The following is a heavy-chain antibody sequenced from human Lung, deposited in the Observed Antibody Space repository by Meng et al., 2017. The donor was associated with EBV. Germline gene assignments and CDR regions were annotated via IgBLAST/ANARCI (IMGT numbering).Heavy chain of an antibody. J-gene: IGHJ4*02. CDR2: IYYSGST. Sequence: QVQRKESGPGLGKPSQTLSLTCTVSGGSISSGDYYWSWIRQPPGKGLEWIGYIYYSGSTYYNPSLKSRVTISVDTSKNQFSLKLSSVTAADTAVYYCARDRTTGRYFDYWGQGTLVTVSS. V-gene: IGHV4-30-4*01. CDR1: GGSISSGDYY. CDR3: ARDRTTGRYFDY. D-gene: IGHD4-11*01.